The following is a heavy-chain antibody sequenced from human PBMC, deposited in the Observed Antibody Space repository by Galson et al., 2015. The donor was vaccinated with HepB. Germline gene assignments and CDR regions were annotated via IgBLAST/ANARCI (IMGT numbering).Heavy chain of an antibody. D-gene: IGHD6-19*01. V-gene: IGHV3-48*01. J-gene: IGHJ4*02. Sequence: SLRLSCAASGLTFSSYDMNWVRQAPGKGLEWISYISATGTTIFYADSVKGRFTISRDNSKNTLYLQMNSLRAEDTALYYCAKDPYLYSALAGTMAGFDYWGQGTLVTVSS. CDR1: GLTFSSYD. CDR3: AKDPYLYSALAGTMAGFDY. CDR2: ISATGTTI.